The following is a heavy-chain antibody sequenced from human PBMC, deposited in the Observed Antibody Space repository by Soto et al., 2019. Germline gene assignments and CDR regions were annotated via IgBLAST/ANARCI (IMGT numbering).Heavy chain of an antibody. V-gene: IGHV3-21*01. J-gene: IGHJ4*02. CDR3: ARDSLGYCSGVSCSIPNDY. D-gene: IGHD2-15*01. Sequence: EVQLVESGGGLVKPGGSLRLSCAASGFTFSSYSMNWVRQAPGKGLEWVSSVSSSGTYIYYADSVKGRFTISRDNAHNSLYLQMNSLRGEDTAVYYCARDSLGYCSGVSCSIPNDYWGQGTLVTVSS. CDR1: GFTFSSYS. CDR2: VSSSGTYI.